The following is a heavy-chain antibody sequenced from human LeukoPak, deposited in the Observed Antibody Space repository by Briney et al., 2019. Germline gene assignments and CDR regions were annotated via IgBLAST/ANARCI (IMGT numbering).Heavy chain of an antibody. CDR2: ISAYNGNT. D-gene: IGHD6-19*01. CDR3: ARGGYSSGWYAGRAFDI. CDR1: GYTFTSYG. J-gene: IGHJ3*02. Sequence: ASVKVSCKASGYTFTSYGISWVRQAPGQGLEWMGWISAYNGNTNYAQKLQGRVTMTTDTSTSTAYMELRSLRSVDTAVYYCARGGYSSGWYAGRAFDIWGQGTMVTVSS. V-gene: IGHV1-18*01.